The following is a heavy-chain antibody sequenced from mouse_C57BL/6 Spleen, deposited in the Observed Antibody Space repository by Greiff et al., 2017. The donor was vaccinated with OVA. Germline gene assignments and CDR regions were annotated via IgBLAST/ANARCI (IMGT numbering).Heavy chain of an antibody. CDR2: ISDGGSYT. CDR3: ARDHSASHTYARDY. D-gene: IGHD3-1*01. Sequence: EVQVVESGGGLVKPGGSLKLSCAASGFTFSSYAMSWVRQTPEKRLEWVATISDGGSYTYYPDNVKGRFTISRDNAKNNLYLQMSHLKSEDTAMYYCARDHSASHTYARDYWGQGTSVTVSS. J-gene: IGHJ4*01. CDR1: GFTFSSYA. V-gene: IGHV5-4*01.